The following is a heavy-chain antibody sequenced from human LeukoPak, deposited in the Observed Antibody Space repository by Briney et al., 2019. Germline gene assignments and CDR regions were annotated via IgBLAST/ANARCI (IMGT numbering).Heavy chain of an antibody. J-gene: IGHJ4*02. CDR3: AKVGAYGDYARHDY. CDR2: IYHSGDT. V-gene: IGHV4-38-2*01. CDR1: GYSISSGYY. Sequence: SETLSLTCAVSGYSISSGYYWGWIRQPPGKGLEWMGNIYHSGDTYYNPTLKSRVTISADTSKNQFSLKLSSVTAADTAVYYCAKVGAYGDYARHDYWGQGTLVTVSS. D-gene: IGHD4-17*01.